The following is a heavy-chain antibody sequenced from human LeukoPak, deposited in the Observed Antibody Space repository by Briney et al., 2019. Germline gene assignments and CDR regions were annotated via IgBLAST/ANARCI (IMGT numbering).Heavy chain of an antibody. Sequence: ASVKVSCKASGYTFTGYYIHWVRQAPGQGLEWMGWINPNSGGTNYAQKFQGRVTMTRDTSISTAYMELSRLRSVDTAVYYCARDTGMAIMGVWFDPWGQGTLVTVSS. CDR3: ARDTGMAIMGVWFDP. CDR2: INPNSGGT. J-gene: IGHJ5*02. D-gene: IGHD5-24*01. CDR1: GYTFTGYY. V-gene: IGHV1-2*02.